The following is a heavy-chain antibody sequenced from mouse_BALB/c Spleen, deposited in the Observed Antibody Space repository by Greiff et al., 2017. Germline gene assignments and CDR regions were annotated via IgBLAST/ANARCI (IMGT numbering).Heavy chain of an antibody. CDR3: ARCAIYYGDYEGAFDY. CDR1: GYTFTSYT. J-gene: IGHJ4*01. CDR2: INPSSGYT. Sequence: VQLQQSGAELARPGASVKMSCKASGYTFTSYTMHWVKQRPGQGLEWIGYINPSSGYTNYNQKFKDKATLTADKSSSTAYMQLSSLTSEDSAVYYCARCAIYYGDYEGAFDYWGQGTTVTVSS. D-gene: IGHD2-13*01. V-gene: IGHV1-4*01.